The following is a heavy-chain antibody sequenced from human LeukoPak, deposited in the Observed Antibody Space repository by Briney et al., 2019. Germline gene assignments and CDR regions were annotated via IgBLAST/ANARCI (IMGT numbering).Heavy chain of an antibody. CDR3: AKGRNSYDSGRCRSPNCYYGMDV. V-gene: IGHV3-23*01. CDR1: GFTFDNYA. Sequence: PGGSLRLSCTASGFTFDNYAMIWVRQAPGKGLEWVSVISGSGDGTYSADSVRGRFTISRDNSKNTLYLEMSSLRVEDTAVYHCAKGRNSYDSGRCRSPNCYYGMDVWGQGTTVIVSS. J-gene: IGHJ6*02. D-gene: IGHD3-10*01. CDR2: ISGSGDGT.